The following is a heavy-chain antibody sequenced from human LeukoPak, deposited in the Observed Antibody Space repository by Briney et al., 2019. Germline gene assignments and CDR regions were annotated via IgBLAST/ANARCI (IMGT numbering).Heavy chain of an antibody. J-gene: IGHJ4*02. D-gene: IGHD5-12*01. CDR2: INHSGST. Sequence: SETLSLTCAVYGGSFSGYYWSWVRQPPGKGLEWIGEINHSGSTNYNPSLKSRVTISVDTSKNQFSLKLSSVTAADTAVYYCARDYLEYSGYDKWGQGTLVTVSS. CDR3: ARDYLEYSGYDK. CDR1: GGSFSGYY. V-gene: IGHV4-34*01.